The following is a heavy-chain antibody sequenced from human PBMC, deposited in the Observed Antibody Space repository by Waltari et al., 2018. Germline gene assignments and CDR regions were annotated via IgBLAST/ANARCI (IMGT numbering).Heavy chain of an antibody. J-gene: IGHJ4*02. Sequence: QVQLQQWGAGLLKPSETLSLTCAVYGGSFSGYYWSWIRQPPGKGLEWIGEINHKRSTNYNPTLKKRVTISVDTSKSQFALKLSSVTDADTAVYYCARCDPGDYFDYWGQGTLVTVSS. CDR2: INHKRST. V-gene: IGHV4-34*01. CDR3: ARCDPGDYFDY. D-gene: IGHD2-21*02. CDR1: GGSFSGYY.